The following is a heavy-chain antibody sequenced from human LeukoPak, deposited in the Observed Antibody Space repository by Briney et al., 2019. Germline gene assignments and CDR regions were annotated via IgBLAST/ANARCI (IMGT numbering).Heavy chain of an antibody. D-gene: IGHD5-18*01. CDR3: ARHTVMVERPDAFDI. Sequence: GGSLRLSCAASGFTFMSYAMTWVRQAPGKGLEWVSTISGNGGSTYYADSVKGRFTISRDNSKNTLYLQINSLRAEDTAVYYCARHTVMVERPDAFDIWGQGTMVTVSS. CDR1: GFTFMSYA. V-gene: IGHV3-23*01. CDR2: ISGNGGST. J-gene: IGHJ3*02.